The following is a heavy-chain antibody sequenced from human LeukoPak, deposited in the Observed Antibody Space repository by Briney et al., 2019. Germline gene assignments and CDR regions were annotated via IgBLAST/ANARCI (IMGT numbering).Heavy chain of an antibody. Sequence: SETLSLTCTVSGGSISTYFWSWIRQPAGKGLEWIGRIYSSGSTNYNPSLKSRVTMSADTPKNQLSLKLSSVTAADTAVYYCARGCEWCDYWGQGALVTVSS. CDR3: ARGCEWCDY. J-gene: IGHJ4*02. CDR2: IYSSGST. D-gene: IGHD2-8*01. CDR1: GGSISTYF. V-gene: IGHV4-4*07.